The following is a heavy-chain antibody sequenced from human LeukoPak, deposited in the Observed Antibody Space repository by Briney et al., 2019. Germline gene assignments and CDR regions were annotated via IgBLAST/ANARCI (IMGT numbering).Heavy chain of an antibody. D-gene: IGHD3-16*02. Sequence: PGGSLRLSCAASGFTFSSYGMHWVRQAPGKGLEWVAVISYDGSNKYYADSVKGRFTISRDNAKNSLYLQMNSLRAEDTAVYYCASGSSRYYDYVWGSYRFGYYFDYWGQGTLVTVSS. CDR3: ASGSSRYYDYVWGSYRFGYYFDY. CDR1: GFTFSSYG. CDR2: ISYDGSNK. V-gene: IGHV3-30*03. J-gene: IGHJ4*02.